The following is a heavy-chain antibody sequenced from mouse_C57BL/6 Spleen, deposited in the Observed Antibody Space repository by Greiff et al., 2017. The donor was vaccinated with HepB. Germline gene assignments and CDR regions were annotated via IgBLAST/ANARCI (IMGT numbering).Heavy chain of an antibody. J-gene: IGHJ2*02. CDR2: IYPYNGVS. CDR3: ASPFIHYDYHYSIDY. V-gene: IGHV1-31*01. Sequence: VQLQQSGPELVKPGASVKISCKASGYSFTGYYMHWVKQSNGNSLEWIGDIYPYNGVSSYNQKFKGKATLTVDKSSSTAYMELSSLTSEDSAVYYCASPFIHYDYHYSIDYWGQGTSLTVSA. CDR1: GYSFTGYY. D-gene: IGHD2-4*01.